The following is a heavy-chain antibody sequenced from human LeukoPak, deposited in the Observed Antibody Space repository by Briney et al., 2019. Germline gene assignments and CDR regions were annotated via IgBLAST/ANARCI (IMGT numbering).Heavy chain of an antibody. V-gene: IGHV4-38-2*02. CDR3: ARDPRGGYCSSTSCAWGDAFDI. Sequence: SETLSLTCTVSGYSISSGYYWGWIRQPPGKGLEWIGSIYHSGSTYYNPSLKSRVTISVDTSKNQFSLKLSSVTAADTAVYYCARDPRGGYCSSTSCAWGDAFDIWGQGTMVTVSS. CDR1: GYSISSGYY. J-gene: IGHJ3*02. CDR2: IYHSGST. D-gene: IGHD2-2*01.